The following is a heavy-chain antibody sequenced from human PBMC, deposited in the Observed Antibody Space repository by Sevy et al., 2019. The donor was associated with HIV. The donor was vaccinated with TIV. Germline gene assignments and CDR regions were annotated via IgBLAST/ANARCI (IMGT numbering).Heavy chain of an antibody. Sequence: GGSLRLSCAASGFTFRNYDMHWVRQAPGKGLEWISFIRYDGNHKSYAESVKGRFTISRDNSKNTPDLHMNSLRPEDTAVYFCAKDAPSRFDYWGQGALVTVSS. J-gene: IGHJ4*02. CDR2: IRYDGNHK. V-gene: IGHV3-30*02. CDR1: GFTFRNYD. CDR3: AKDAPSRFDY.